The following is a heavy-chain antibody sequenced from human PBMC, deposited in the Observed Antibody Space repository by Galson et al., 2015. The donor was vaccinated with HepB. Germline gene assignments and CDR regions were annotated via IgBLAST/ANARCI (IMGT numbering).Heavy chain of an antibody. CDR3: VRVDSSSFLWVLPKFDY. CDR1: GVTHRGPI. Sequence: PLRDSSPDYGVTHRGPIMLGAPQAPREGLESVRNIKEDGSEKYYADSVKGRFTISRDNAKNSLYLQMNSLRAEDTAVYYCVRVDSSSFLWVLPKFDYWGQGTLVTVSS. J-gene: IGHJ4*02. CDR2: IKEDGSEK. V-gene: IGHV3-7*05. D-gene: IGHD6-13*01.